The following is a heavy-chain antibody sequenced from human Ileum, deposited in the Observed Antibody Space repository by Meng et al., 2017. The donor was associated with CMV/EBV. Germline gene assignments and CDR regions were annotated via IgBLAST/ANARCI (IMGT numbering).Heavy chain of an antibody. CDR3: ARGLASGWPDY. J-gene: IGHJ4*02. D-gene: IGHD3-10*01. CDR1: GGSFTGYY. Sequence: QVQLQQGGAGLLTPSETLSLPWAVFGGSFTGYYWSWFRQSPGKGLEWIGEITHSGRTSYNLSLKSRVTISVDMSKYQFSLKLTSVTAADTAIYYCARGLASGWPDYWGQGTLVTVSS. CDR2: ITHSGRT. V-gene: IGHV4-34*01.